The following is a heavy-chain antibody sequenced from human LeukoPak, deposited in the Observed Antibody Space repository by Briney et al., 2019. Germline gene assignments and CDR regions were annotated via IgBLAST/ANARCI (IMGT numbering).Heavy chain of an antibody. CDR3: ARVGRLVPPPGMDV. CDR1: GFTFSSYS. CDR2: ISSSSSYI. J-gene: IGHJ6*02. Sequence: GGSLRLSCAASGFTFSSYSMNWVRQAPGKGLEWVSSISSSSSYIYYADSVKGRFTISRDNAKNSLYLQMNSLRAEDTAVYYCARVGRLVPPPGMDVWGQGTTVTVSS. V-gene: IGHV3-21*01. D-gene: IGHD6-19*01.